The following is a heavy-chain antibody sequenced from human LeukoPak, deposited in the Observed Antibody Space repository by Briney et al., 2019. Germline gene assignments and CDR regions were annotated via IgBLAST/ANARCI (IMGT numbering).Heavy chain of an antibody. D-gene: IGHD6-19*01. CDR1: GFTFSDYY. V-gene: IGHV3-11*01. J-gene: IGHJ4*02. Sequence: GGSLRLSCAASGFTFSDYYMSWIRQAPGKGLEWVSYISSSGSTIYYADSVKGRFTISRDNAKNSLYLQMNSLRAEDTAVYYCARDRSSGWIRNQNHFDYWGQGTLVTVSS. CDR3: ARDRSSGWIRNQNHFDY. CDR2: ISSSGSTI.